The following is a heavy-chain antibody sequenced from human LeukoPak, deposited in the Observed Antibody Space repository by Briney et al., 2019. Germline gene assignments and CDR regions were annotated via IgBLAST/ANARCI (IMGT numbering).Heavy chain of an antibody. J-gene: IGHJ4*02. CDR3: ARDSSYCSGGSCYPRDY. D-gene: IGHD2-15*01. CDR1: GYTFTGYY. Sequence: ASVKVSCKASGYTFTGYYMHWVRQTPGQGLEWVGWINPNSGGTNYAQKFQGRVTMTRDTSISTAYMELSRLRSDDTPVYYCARDSSYCSGGSCYPRDYWGQGTLVTVSS. V-gene: IGHV1-2*02. CDR2: INPNSGGT.